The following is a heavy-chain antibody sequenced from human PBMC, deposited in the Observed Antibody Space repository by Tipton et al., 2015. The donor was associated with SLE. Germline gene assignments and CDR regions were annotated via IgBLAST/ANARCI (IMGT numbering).Heavy chain of an antibody. V-gene: IGHV3-30*03. J-gene: IGHJ4*02. CDR3: ATPRRNTRWYDFDY. CDR2: ISYDGSNK. Sequence: SLRLSCAASEFTFSSYGMHWVRQAPGKGLEWVAVISYDGSNKYYADSVKGRFTISRGNSKNTLYLQMNSLRAEDTAVYYCATPRRNTRWYDFDYWGQGTLVTVSS. D-gene: IGHD4-23*01. CDR1: EFTFSSYG.